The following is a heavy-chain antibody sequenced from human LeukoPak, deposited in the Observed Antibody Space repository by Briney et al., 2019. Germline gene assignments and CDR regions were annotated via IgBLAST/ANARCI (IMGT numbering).Heavy chain of an antibody. Sequence: RASVKLSCKASGYTFTSYGISWVRQAPGQGLEWMGWISAYNGNTNYAQKLQGRVTMTTDTSTSTAYMELRSLRSDDTAVYYCARDPGRSLQTVPYYFDYWGQGTLVTVSS. D-gene: IGHD4-11*01. CDR2: ISAYNGNT. CDR3: ARDPGRSLQTVPYYFDY. V-gene: IGHV1-18*01. CDR1: GYTFTSYG. J-gene: IGHJ4*02.